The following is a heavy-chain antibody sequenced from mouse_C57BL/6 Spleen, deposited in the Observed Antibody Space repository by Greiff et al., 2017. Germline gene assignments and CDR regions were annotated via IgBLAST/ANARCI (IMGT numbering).Heavy chain of an antibody. D-gene: IGHD2-4*01. J-gene: IGHJ3*01. V-gene: IGHV1-80*01. CDR2: IYPGDGDT. Sequence: QVQLQQSGAELVKPGASVKISCKASGYAFSSYWMNWVKQRPGKGLEGIGQIYPGDGDTNYNGKFKGKATLTADKSSSTAYMQLSSLTSEDSAVYFCARLDDYLAWFAYWGQGTLVTVSA. CDR1: GYAFSSYW. CDR3: ARLDDYLAWFAY.